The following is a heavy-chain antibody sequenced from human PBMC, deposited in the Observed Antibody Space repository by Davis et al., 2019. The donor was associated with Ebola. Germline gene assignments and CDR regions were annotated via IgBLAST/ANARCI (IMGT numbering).Heavy chain of an antibody. CDR2: IKSKTDGGTT. D-gene: IGHD3-22*01. Sequence: GESLKISCAASGFTFSNAWMSWVRQAPGKGLEWVGRIKSKTDGGTTDYAAPVKGRFTISRDDSKNTLYLQMNSLRAEDAAVYYCARGGYYTQIYYYHGVDVWGQGTTVTVSS. CDR1: GFTFSNAW. J-gene: IGHJ6*02. V-gene: IGHV3-15*05. CDR3: ARGGYYTQIYYYHGVDV.